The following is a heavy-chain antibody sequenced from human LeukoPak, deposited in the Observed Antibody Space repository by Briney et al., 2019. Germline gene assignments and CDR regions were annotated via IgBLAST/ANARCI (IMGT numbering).Heavy chain of an antibody. CDR3: ARGSGSYYSHYDY. CDR2: ISYDGSNK. J-gene: IGHJ4*02. V-gene: IGHV3-30-3*01. CDR1: GFTFSSYA. Sequence: PGRSLRLSCAAPGFTFSSYAMHWVRQAPGKGLEWVAVISYDGSNKYYADSVKGRFTISRDNSKNTLYLQMNSLRAEDTAVYYCARGSGSYYSHYDYWGQGTLVTVSS. D-gene: IGHD3-10*01.